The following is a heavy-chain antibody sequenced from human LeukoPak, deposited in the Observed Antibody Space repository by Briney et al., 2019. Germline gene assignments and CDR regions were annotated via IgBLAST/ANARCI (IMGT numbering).Heavy chain of an antibody. CDR3: ASNSSTRDYAFDI. CDR1: GDSISSYY. V-gene: IGHV4-59*01. J-gene: IGHJ3*02. Sequence: SETLSLTCPVSGDSISSYYWTWMRQPPGKGLEWIGYIYYSGSTNYNPSLKSRVTISVDTSKNQFSLKLSSVTAADTAVYYCASNSSTRDYAFDIWGQGTMVTVSS. CDR2: IYYSGST. D-gene: IGHD1/OR15-1a*01.